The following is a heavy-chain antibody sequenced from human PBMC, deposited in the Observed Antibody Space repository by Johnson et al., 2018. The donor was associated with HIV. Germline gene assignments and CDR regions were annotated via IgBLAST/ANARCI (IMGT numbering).Heavy chain of an antibody. V-gene: IGHV3-66*01. CDR2: LYSGGNT. CDR1: GFMFDDYG. J-gene: IGHJ3*01. Sequence: VHLVESGGGVVRPGGSLRLSCTASGFMFDDYGMNWVRQAPGKGLEWVSVLYSGGNTYYADSVRGRFTISRDNSKNTLYLQMSSLKVEDTAMYYCARDGESQQLPLGDAFDVWGQGTMVTVSS. CDR3: ARDGESQQLPLGDAFDV. D-gene: IGHD6-13*01.